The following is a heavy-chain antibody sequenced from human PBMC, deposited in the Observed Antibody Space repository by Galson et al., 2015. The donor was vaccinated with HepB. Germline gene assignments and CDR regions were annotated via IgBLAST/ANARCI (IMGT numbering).Heavy chain of an antibody. CDR1: GFTFSSYA. V-gene: IGHV3-23*01. D-gene: IGHD3-3*01. J-gene: IGHJ6*02. CDR3: AKVGEEKTTYYDFWSGYGDGMDV. Sequence: SLRLSCAAYGFTFSSYAMRWVHQAPGKGLEWVSAISGSGGSTYYSDSVKCRFTISRDNSKNTLYLQMNSLRAEDTAVYYCAKVGEEKTTYYDFWSGYGDGMDVWGQGTTVTVSS. CDR2: ISGSGGST.